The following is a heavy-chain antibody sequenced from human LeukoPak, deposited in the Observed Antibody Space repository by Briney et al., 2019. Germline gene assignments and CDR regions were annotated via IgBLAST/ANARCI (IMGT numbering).Heavy chain of an antibody. V-gene: IGHV4-34*01. CDR1: GVSISSYS. CDR2: INHSGST. Sequence: SETLSLTCSVSGVSISSYSVSWIRQPPGKGLEWIGEINHSGSTNYNPSLKSRVTISVDTSKNQFSLKLSSVTAADTAVYYCARVTRSFRYLGCNVNIPFRDFSTGWRCAFDIWGQGTMVTVSS. J-gene: IGHJ3*02. D-gene: IGHD6-19*01. CDR3: ARVTRSFRYLGCNVNIPFRDFSTGWRCAFDI.